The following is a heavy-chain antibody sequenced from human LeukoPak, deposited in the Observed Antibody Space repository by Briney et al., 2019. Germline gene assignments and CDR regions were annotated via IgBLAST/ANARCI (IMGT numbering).Heavy chain of an antibody. J-gene: IGHJ6*02. V-gene: IGHV3-73*01. CDR1: GFTFSGSA. Sequence: GGSLRLSCAASGFTFSGSAIHWVRQASGKGLEWVGRTRSKAHDYATAYAASVKGRFTISRDDSKNTAYLQMNSLKTEDTAVYYCARGGYNMDTGYYYGMDVWGQGTTVTVSS. CDR3: ARGGYNMDTGYYYGMDV. CDR2: TRSKAHDYAT. D-gene: IGHD5-18*01.